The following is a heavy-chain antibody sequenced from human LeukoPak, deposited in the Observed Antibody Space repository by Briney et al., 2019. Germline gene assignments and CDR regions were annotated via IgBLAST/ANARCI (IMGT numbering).Heavy chain of an antibody. V-gene: IGHV3-30*18. J-gene: IGHJ4*02. CDR2: ISYDGSNK. CDR1: GFTFSSYG. D-gene: IGHD2-8*01. Sequence: GGSLRLSCAASGFTFSSYGMHWVRQAPGKGLEWVAVISYDGSNKYYADSVKGRFTISRDNSKNTLYLQMNSLRAEDTAMYYCAKDACTNGVCYTSGVLDYWGQGTLVTVSS. CDR3: AKDACTNGVCYTSGVLDY.